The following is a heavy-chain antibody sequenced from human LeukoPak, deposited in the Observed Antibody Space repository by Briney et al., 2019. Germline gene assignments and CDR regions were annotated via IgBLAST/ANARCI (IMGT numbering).Heavy chain of an antibody. CDR2: ISYDESKI. V-gene: IGHV3-30*03. D-gene: IGHD6-25*01. J-gene: IGHJ1*01. CDR3: ARRPVAAEYFQH. CDR1: GFSFTTYA. Sequence: GGSLSLSCTASGFSFTTYAMTWFRQAPGEGLEWVAVISYDESKIYYADSVKGRFTISRDLSTNTLYLQMNSLTTEDTAMYFCARRPVAAEYFQHWGQGTLVTVSS.